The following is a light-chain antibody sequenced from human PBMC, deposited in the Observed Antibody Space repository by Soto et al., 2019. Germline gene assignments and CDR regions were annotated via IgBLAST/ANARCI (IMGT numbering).Light chain of an antibody. V-gene: IGKV3D-15*03. CDR1: QSVATN. J-gene: IGKJ1*01. CDR2: CAS. Sequence: EIVMTQSPATLSVSPGEIATLSCMASQSVATNLACYQQKPGQPPRLLIXCASNRATGIPDRFSGSGSGTDLXLTXVILEPEDFAVYYCQQYGSSGTFGQGTKVDIK. CDR3: QQYGSSGT.